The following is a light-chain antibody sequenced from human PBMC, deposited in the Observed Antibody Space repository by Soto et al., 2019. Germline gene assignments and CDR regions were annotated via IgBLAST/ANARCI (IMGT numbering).Light chain of an antibody. V-gene: IGKV1-5*01. CDR3: QQSYNIPYT. CDR2: DAS. J-gene: IGKJ2*01. Sequence: DIQMTQSSSTLSASVGDRVTITCRASQYVSTWLAWYQKKPGKAPKVVIYDASHLQSEVPSRFSGSGSGTEFTLTISSLEPDDFATYYCQQSYNIPYTFGQGTRLEIK. CDR1: QYVSTW.